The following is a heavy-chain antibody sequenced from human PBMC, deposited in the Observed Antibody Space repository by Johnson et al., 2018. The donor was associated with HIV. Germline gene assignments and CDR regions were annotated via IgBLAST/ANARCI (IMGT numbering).Heavy chain of an antibody. CDR1: GFTFSNYA. CDR2: ISSNGGRT. D-gene: IGHD1-20*01. CDR3: ARGIPTLPLTGTRGFDI. J-gene: IGHJ3*02. V-gene: IGHV3-64*01. Sequence: VQLVESGGGLVQPGGSLRLSCTPSGFTFSNYAIYWVRQAPGKGLEYVSSISSNGGRTYYANSVKGRFTVSRDNSNNTLYLQMGSLRAEDMAVYYWARGIPTLPLTGTRGFDIWGQGTMVTVSS.